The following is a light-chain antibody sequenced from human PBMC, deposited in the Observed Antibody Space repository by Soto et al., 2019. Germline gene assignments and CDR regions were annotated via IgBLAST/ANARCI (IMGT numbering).Light chain of an antibody. CDR2: AAS. Sequence: SQSVSSYLAWYQQKPGQAPRLLIYAASNRAAGIPARFSGSGSETNFTLTIITLQSEDFAVYYCQQYNTWRSITFGQGTRLEI. J-gene: IGKJ5*01. V-gene: IGKV3-15*01. CDR1: QSVSSY. CDR3: QQYNTWRSIT.